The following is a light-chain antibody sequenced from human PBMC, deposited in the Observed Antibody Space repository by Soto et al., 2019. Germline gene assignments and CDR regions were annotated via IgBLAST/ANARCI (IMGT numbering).Light chain of an antibody. Sequence: DIEMTQSPSSLSASVGDRVTITCRAGQGFSNYLAWYQQKPGKVPKLLIYAASTLQPGVPSRLSGSGSGTHFTLTTSSLQPEDVATYYCQEYNSARGTFGQGTKVEIK. CDR1: QGFSNY. CDR3: QEYNSARGT. J-gene: IGKJ1*01. CDR2: AAS. V-gene: IGKV1-27*01.